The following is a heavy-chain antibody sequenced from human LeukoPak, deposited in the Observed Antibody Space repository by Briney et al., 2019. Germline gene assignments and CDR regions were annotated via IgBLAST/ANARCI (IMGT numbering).Heavy chain of an antibody. CDR1: GFTFSSYW. V-gene: IGHV3-74*01. CDR3: ARVGYYDSSNYYAYFQH. D-gene: IGHD3-22*01. J-gene: IGHJ1*01. Sequence: PGGSPRLSCAASGFTFSSYWMHWVRQAPGKGLEWVARINSDGTDISYGDSVKGRFTISRDNAKNTLYLQMNSLRVEDTAVYYYARVGYYDSSNYYAYFQHWGQGTLVTVSS. CDR2: INSDGTDI.